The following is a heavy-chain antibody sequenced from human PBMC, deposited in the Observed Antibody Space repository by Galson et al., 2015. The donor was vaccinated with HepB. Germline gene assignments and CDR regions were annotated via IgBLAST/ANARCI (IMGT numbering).Heavy chain of an antibody. Sequence: SLRLSCAASGFTFSSYAMSWVRQAPGKGLEWVSAISGSGGSTYYADSVKGRFTISRDNSKNTLYLQMNSLRAEDTAVYYCAKDRAIFGVVIIRAYFDYWGQGTLVTVSS. CDR3: AKDRAIFGVVIIRAYFDY. D-gene: IGHD3-3*01. CDR1: GFTFSSYA. V-gene: IGHV3-23*01. CDR2: ISGSGGST. J-gene: IGHJ4*02.